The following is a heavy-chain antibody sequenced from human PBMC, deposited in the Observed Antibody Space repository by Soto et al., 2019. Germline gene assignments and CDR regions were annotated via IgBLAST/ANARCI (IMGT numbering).Heavy chain of an antibody. CDR2: IKSKTDGGTT. V-gene: IGHV3-15*01. Sequence: GGSLRLSCAASGFTFSNAWMSWVRQAPGKGLEWVGRIKSKTDGGTTDYAAPVKGRFTISRDDSKNTLYLQMNSLKTEDTAVYYCTTDLPPIVVVPAAIVYGMDVWGQGTTITVSS. CDR1: GFTFSNAW. CDR3: TTDLPPIVVVPAAIVYGMDV. J-gene: IGHJ6*02. D-gene: IGHD2-2*01.